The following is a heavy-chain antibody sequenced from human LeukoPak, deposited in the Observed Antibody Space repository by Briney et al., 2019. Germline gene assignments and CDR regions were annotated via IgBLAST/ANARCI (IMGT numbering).Heavy chain of an antibody. D-gene: IGHD4-17*01. V-gene: IGHV4-59*01. CDR1: GGSISSNY. CDR3: ARGVDYGDWASYFDY. CDR2: IYYSGST. Sequence: SETLSLTCSVSGGSISSNYWSWIRQPPGKGLEWIGYIYYSGSTNYNPSLKSRVTISVDTSKNQFSLKLSSVTAADTAVYYCARGVDYGDWASYFDYWGQGTLVTVSS. J-gene: IGHJ4*02.